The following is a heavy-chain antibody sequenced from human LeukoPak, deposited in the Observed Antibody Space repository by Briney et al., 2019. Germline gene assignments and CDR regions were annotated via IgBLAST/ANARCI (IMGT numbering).Heavy chain of an antibody. D-gene: IGHD3-22*01. CDR2: IIPIFGTA. CDR3: ARYRPRYYYDSSGYYYDY. V-gene: IGHV1-69*13. CDR1: GGTFSSYA. Sequence: SVKVSCKASGGTFSSYAISWVRQAPGQGLEWMGGIIPIFGTANYAQKFQGRVTITADESTSTAYMGLSSLRSEDTAVYYCARYRPRYYYDSSGYYYDYWGQGTLVTVSS. J-gene: IGHJ4*02.